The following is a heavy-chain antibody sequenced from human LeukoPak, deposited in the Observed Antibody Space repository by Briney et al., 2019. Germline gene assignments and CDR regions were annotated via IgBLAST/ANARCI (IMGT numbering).Heavy chain of an antibody. CDR3: ARGRYGCSGSYSLFDY. D-gene: IGHD3-22*01. CDR2: ITRSSIYI. V-gene: IGHV3-21*01. CDR1: GFTFSSYS. Sequence: GGSLRLSCAASGFTFSSYSMNWGRHAQGKGLGWVSCITRSSIYIYYADSVKDRFTISRDNATNSLYLQMNSLRAEDTAVYYCARGRYGCSGSYSLFDYWGQGTLVTVSS. J-gene: IGHJ4*02.